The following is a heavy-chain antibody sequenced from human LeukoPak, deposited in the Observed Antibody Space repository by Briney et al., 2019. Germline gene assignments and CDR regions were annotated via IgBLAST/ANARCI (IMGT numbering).Heavy chain of an antibody. Sequence: SETLSLTCTVSGGSISSYYWSWIRQPPGKVLEWIGYIYYSGSTNYNTSLKSRVTISVDTSKNQFSLKLSSVTAADTAVYYCARGLLHDFSFGPFDYWGQGTLVTVSS. J-gene: IGHJ4*02. CDR3: ARGLLHDFSFGPFDY. D-gene: IGHD3-3*01. CDR2: IYYSGST. CDR1: GGSISSYY. V-gene: IGHV4-59*01.